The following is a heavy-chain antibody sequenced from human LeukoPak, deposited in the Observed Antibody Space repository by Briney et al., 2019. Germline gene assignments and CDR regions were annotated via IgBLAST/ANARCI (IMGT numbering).Heavy chain of an antibody. CDR1: GFTFNDHA. V-gene: IGHV3-23*01. CDR2: ISGSGGST. CDR3: ARGGQKFDFWRFDY. D-gene: IGHD3-3*01. J-gene: IGHJ4*02. Sequence: PGGSLRLSCAGSGFTFNDHAMSWVRQAPGKGLEWVSSISGSGGSTYYADYVKGRSTISRDNSKKVVYFEMNSLRGEDTAVYFCARGGQKFDFWRFDYWGQGTLPVVSS.